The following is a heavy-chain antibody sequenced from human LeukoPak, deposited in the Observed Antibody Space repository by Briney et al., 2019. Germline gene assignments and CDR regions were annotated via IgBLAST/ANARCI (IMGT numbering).Heavy chain of an antibody. Sequence: SETLSLTCTVSGDSISSYHWSWIRQPPGKGLEWIGYISYSRGPNYNPSHKSRVTISVDTSKNQSSLKLTSVTAADTAVYYCARVDGALYFEYWGQGTLVTVSS. V-gene: IGHV4-59*01. J-gene: IGHJ4*02. CDR1: GDSISSYH. CDR2: ISYSRGP. CDR3: ARVDGALYFEY. D-gene: IGHD3-16*01.